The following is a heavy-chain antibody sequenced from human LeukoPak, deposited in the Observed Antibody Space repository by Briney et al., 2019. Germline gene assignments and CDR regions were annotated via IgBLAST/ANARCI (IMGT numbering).Heavy chain of an antibody. D-gene: IGHD3-22*01. Sequence: GGSLRLSCAASGFTFSSYAMSWVRQAPGKGLEWISTISGSGGNTYHADSVKGRFTISRDNSKNTLYLQMNSLRAEDTAVYYCAEPGFTMLVFWGQGTLVTVSS. J-gene: IGHJ4*02. CDR3: AEPGFTMLVF. CDR1: GFTFSSYA. V-gene: IGHV3-23*01. CDR2: ISGSGGNT.